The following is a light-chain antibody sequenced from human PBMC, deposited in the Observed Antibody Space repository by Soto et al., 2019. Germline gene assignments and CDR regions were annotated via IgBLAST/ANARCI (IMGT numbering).Light chain of an antibody. CDR2: GAS. V-gene: IGKV3-20*01. CDR3: HQYDNAPQT. J-gene: IGKJ2*01. Sequence: IVLTQSPGTLSLSPGERATLSCRATQSVSSSFLAWYQQRPGQAPRLLIFGASNRATAIPDRFSGSGSGTDFSLTISRLEPEDFAVYYCHQYDNAPQTYGQGTKVEIK. CDR1: QSVSSSF.